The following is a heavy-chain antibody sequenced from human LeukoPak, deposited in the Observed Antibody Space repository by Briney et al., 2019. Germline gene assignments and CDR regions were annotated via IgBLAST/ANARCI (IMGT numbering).Heavy chain of an antibody. CDR1: GFTFSSYA. J-gene: IGHJ5*02. Sequence: GGSLRLSCAASGFTFSSYAMCWVRQAPGKGLQWVSSISGSGSSTYYADSVKGRFTIFRDNSKNTLFLQVNSLRAEDTAVYYCVKGSRGNYDTWGQGTLVTVSS. CDR3: VKGSRGNYDT. V-gene: IGHV3-23*01. D-gene: IGHD5-24*01. CDR2: ISGSGSST.